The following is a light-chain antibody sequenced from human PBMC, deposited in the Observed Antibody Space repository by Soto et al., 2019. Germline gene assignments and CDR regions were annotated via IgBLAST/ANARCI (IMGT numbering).Light chain of an antibody. CDR2: LNSDGSH. Sequence: QSVLTQSPSASASLGASVKLTCTLSSGHSSYAIAWHQQQPEKGPRYLMKLNSDGSHSKGDGIPDRFSGSSSGAERYLTIASLQCEDEADYYCQTWGTGSWVFGGGTKLTVL. J-gene: IGLJ3*02. CDR1: SGHSSYA. CDR3: QTWGTGSWV. V-gene: IGLV4-69*01.